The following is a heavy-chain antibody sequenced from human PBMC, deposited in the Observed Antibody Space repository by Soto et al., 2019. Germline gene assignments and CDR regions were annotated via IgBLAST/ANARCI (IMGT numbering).Heavy chain of an antibody. CDR1: GGSISSGDYY. Sequence: SETLSLTCTVSGGSISSGDYYWSWIRQPPGKGLEWIGYIYYSGSTYYNPSLKSRVTISVDTSKNQFSLKLSSVTAADTAVYYRARYYDSSNPFDYWGQGTLVTVSS. D-gene: IGHD3-3*01. CDR2: IYYSGST. CDR3: ARYYDSSNPFDY. J-gene: IGHJ4*02. V-gene: IGHV4-30-4*02.